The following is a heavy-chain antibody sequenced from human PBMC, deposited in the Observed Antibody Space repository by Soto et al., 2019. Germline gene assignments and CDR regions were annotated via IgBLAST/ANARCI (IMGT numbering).Heavy chain of an antibody. CDR2: IYYSGST. V-gene: IGHV4-59*01. CDR3: ATSDSLPGHYYYMDV. D-gene: IGHD3-16*02. Sequence: QVQLQESGPGLVKPSETLSLTCTVSGGSISSYYCSWIRQPPGKGLEWIGYIYYSGSTNYNPSLKSRVTISVDTSKNQFSLKLSSVTAAYTAVYYCATSDSLPGHYYYMDVWGKGTTVTVSS. J-gene: IGHJ6*03. CDR1: GGSISSYY.